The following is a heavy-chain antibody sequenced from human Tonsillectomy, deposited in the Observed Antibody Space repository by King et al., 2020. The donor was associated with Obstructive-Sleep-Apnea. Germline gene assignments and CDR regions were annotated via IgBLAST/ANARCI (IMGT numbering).Heavy chain of an antibody. V-gene: IGHV3-64*01. CDR3: ARDGYTSSSDY. D-gene: IGHD6-13*01. CDR1: GFTFSSYD. J-gene: IGHJ4*02. CDR2: ISRNGGST. Sequence: VQLVESGGGLVQPGGSLRLSCAASGFTFSSYDMHWVRQAPGKGLEYVSAISRNGGSTYYANSVKGRFTISRDNFKSTLYLQMGSLRAEDLAVYYCARDGYTSSSDYWGQGTLVTVSS.